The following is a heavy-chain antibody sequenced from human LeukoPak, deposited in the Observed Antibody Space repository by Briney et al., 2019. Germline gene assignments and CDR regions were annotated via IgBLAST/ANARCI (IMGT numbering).Heavy chain of an antibody. CDR1: GDTFTNYG. CDR2: ISTYNGNT. Sequence: GASVKVSCKASGDTFTNYGISWVRQAPGQGLEWVGWISTYNGNTNYAQKVQGRVTMTTDTSTSTAYMELRSLISDDTAVYYCASVGKYDIWGQGTLVTFSS. V-gene: IGHV1-18*01. D-gene: IGHD2/OR15-2a*01. CDR3: ASVGKYDI. J-gene: IGHJ4*02.